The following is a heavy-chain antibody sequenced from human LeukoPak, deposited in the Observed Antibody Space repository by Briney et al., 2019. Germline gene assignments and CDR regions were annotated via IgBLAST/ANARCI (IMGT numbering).Heavy chain of an antibody. D-gene: IGHD3-10*01. V-gene: IGHV1-2*06. J-gene: IGHJ6*03. CDR2: SNPNSGGT. CDR3: ARFVPLTMVRGVIITDYYMDV. Sequence: ASVKVSCKASGYTFTGYYMHWVRQAPGQGLEWMGLSNPNSGGTNYAQKFQGRVTMTRDTSISTAYMELSRLRSDDTAVYYCARFVPLTMVRGVIITDYYMDVWGKGTTVTVSS. CDR1: GYTFTGYY.